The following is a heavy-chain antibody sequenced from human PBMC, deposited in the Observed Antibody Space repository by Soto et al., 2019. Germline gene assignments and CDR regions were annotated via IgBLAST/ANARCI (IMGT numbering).Heavy chain of an antibody. Sequence: SLRLSCAASGFTFSSYSMNWVRQAPGKGLEWVSSISSSSSYIYYADSVKGRFTISRDNAKNSLYLQMNSLRAEDTAVYYCARMRILHAFDIWGQGTMVTVSS. J-gene: IGHJ3*02. V-gene: IGHV3-21*01. CDR3: ARMRILHAFDI. CDR1: GFTFSSYS. CDR2: ISSSSSYI.